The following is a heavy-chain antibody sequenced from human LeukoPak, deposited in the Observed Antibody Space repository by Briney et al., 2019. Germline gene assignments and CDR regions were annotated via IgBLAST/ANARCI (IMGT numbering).Heavy chain of an antibody. J-gene: IGHJ4*02. CDR2: ISYDGSNK. V-gene: IGHV3-30*03. CDR1: GFTFSSYG. CDR3: ARYYDILTGPEAFDY. Sequence: PGGSLRLSCAASGFTFSSYGMHWVRQAPGKGLEWVAVISYDGSNKYYADSVKGRFTISRDNSKNTLYLQMNSLRAEDTAVYYCARYYDILTGPEAFDYWGQGTLVTVSS. D-gene: IGHD3-9*01.